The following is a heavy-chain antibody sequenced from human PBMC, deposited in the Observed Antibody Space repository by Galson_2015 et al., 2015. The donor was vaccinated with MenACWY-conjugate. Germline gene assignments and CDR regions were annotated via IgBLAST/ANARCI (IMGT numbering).Heavy chain of an antibody. CDR3: AKGGATGGAFRY. V-gene: IGHV3-11*03. CDR2: ISTRSST. CDR1: GFTFSDYY. J-gene: IGHJ4*02. Sequence: SLRLSCAASGFTFSDYYMSWVRQAPGKGLECVSYISTRSSTNYAASVQGRFTISRDNAKNTVYLQMDSLRAEDTAVYYCAKGGATGGAFRYWGQGTLVTVSS. D-gene: IGHD2-21*01.